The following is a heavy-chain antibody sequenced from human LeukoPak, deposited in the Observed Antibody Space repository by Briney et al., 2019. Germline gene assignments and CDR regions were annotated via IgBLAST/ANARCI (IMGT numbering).Heavy chain of an antibody. D-gene: IGHD2-15*01. Sequence: PGRSPRLSCAASGFTFSSYAMHWVRQAPGKGLEWVAVISYDGSNKYYADSVKGRFTISRDNSKNTLYLQMNSLRAEDTAVYYCATQYCSGGSCSQRQLDYWGQGTLVTVSS. CDR1: GFTFSSYA. CDR3: ATQYCSGGSCSQRQLDY. J-gene: IGHJ4*02. CDR2: ISYDGSNK. V-gene: IGHV3-30-3*01.